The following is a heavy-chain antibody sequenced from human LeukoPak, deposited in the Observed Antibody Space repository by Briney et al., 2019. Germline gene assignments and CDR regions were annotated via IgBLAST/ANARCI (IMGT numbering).Heavy chain of an antibody. J-gene: IGHJ4*02. CDR3: AKGGGPYSSSSDY. CDR1: GFRFNTYW. Sequence: GGSLRLSCAASGFRFNTYWMSWVRQAPGKGLEWVANIKQDGNEKYYADSVKGRFTISRDNGKNSLDLQMNSLRAEDTAVYYCAKGGGPYSSSSDYWGQGTLVTVSS. D-gene: IGHD6-6*01. V-gene: IGHV3-7*03. CDR2: IKQDGNEK.